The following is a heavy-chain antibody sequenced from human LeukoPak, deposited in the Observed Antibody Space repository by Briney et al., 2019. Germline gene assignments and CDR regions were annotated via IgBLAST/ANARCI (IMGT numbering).Heavy chain of an antibody. J-gene: IGHJ6*03. CDR1: GFTFSSYS. CDR3: ARDLAAAALLYYYYYMDV. V-gene: IGHV3-21*01. Sequence: GGSLRLSCAASGFTFSSYSVNWVRQAPGKGLEWVSSISSSSSYIYYADSVKGRFTISRDNAKNSLYLQMNSLRAEDTAVYYCARDLAAAALLYYYYYMDVWGKGTTVTVSS. CDR2: ISSSSSYI. D-gene: IGHD6-13*01.